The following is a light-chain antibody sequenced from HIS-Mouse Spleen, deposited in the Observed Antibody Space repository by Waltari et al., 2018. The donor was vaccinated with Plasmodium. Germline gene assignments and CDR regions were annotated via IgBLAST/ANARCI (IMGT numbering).Light chain of an antibody. V-gene: IGLV3-10*01. CDR3: YSTDSSGNHRV. CDR2: EDS. Sequence: SYELTQPPSVSVSPGQTATITCPSHALPNKDDTWYQQKSGHAPVLVIYEDSKRPPGIPERFSGSSSGTMATLTISGAQVEDEADYYCYSTDSSGNHRVFGGGTKLTVL. J-gene: IGLJ3*02. CDR1: ALPNKD.